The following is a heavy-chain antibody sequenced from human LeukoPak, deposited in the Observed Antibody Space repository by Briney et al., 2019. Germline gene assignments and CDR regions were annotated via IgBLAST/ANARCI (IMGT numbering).Heavy chain of an antibody. V-gene: IGHV4-39*07. Sequence: SETLSLTCTVSGGSISSSSYYWGWLRQPPGMGLEWIGSIYYSGSTYYNPAVKSRVTMSVDTSKNQFSLRLSAVTAAATAVYYGARGPMAVGDSIDYWGQGTLVTVSS. CDR1: GGSISSSSYY. CDR2: IYYSGST. D-gene: IGHD2-21*02. CDR3: ARGPMAVGDSIDY. J-gene: IGHJ4*02.